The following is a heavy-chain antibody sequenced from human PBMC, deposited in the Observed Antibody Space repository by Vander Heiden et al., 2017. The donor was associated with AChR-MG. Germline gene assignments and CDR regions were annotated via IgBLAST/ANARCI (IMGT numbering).Heavy chain of an antibody. CDR3: ARDGLLGQAGDY. V-gene: IGHV1-3*01. D-gene: IGHD2-15*01. J-gene: IGHJ4*02. CDR1: GYTFSNHA. Sequence: QVQLVQSGAELKKPGASVKVSCKASGYTFSNHAIHWVRQAPGQRLEWMGWINVGNGDTQYSQNFQGRVTITRDTSASTGYMELSSLRSEDTAVYYCARDGLLGQAGDYWGQGTLVTVSS. CDR2: INVGNGDT.